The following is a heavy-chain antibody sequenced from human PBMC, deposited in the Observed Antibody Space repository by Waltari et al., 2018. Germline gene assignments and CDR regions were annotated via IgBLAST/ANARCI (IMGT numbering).Heavy chain of an antibody. CDR3: AREGIYGDYSDY. Sequence: EVQLVESGGGLVKPGGSLRLSCAASGFTFSSYSMTWVRQAPGKGLEWVSSISSSSSYIYYADSVKGRFTISRDNAKNSLYLQMNSLRAEDTAVYYCAREGIYGDYSDYWGQGTLVTVSS. J-gene: IGHJ4*02. CDR1: GFTFSSYS. CDR2: ISSSSSYI. D-gene: IGHD4-17*01. V-gene: IGHV3-21*01.